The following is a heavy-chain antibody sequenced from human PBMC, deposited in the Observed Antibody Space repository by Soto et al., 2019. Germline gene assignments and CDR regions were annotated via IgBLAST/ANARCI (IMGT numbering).Heavy chain of an antibody. V-gene: IGHV4-39*01. CDR2: IYYSGST. J-gene: IGHJ5*02. D-gene: IGHD6-13*01. CDR3: AGSTSWFAP. CDR1: GGSISSSSYY. Sequence: PSETLSLTCTVSGGSISSSSYYWGWIRQPPGKGLEWIGSIYYSGSTYYNPSLKSRVTISVDTSKNQFSLKLSSVTAADTAVYYCAGSTSWFAPGGQGTLVTVSS.